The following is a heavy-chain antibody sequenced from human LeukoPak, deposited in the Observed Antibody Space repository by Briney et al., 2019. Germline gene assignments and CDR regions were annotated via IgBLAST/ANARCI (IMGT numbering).Heavy chain of an antibody. J-gene: IGHJ5*02. CDR1: GDSISSSNYF. D-gene: IGHD3-16*01. CDR3: ARGGITSLLNWFDP. CDR2: MFYYGST. V-gene: IGHV4-39*07. Sequence: PSETLSLTCTVSGDSISSSNYFWGWIRQPPGKGLEWIGSMFYYGSTYYNASLKSRVTISLDTSKKQFSLKLRSVTAADTAVYYCARGGITSLLNWFDPWGQGTLVTVSS.